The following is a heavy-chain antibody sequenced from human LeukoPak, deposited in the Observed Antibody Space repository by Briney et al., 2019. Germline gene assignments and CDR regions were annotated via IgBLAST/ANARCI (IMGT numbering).Heavy chain of an antibody. J-gene: IGHJ4*02. CDR2: ISDDGTSI. V-gene: IGHV3-30*03. Sequence: GGSLRLSCAASGFTFRSYWMSWVRQAPGKGLEWVAVISDDGTSIYYADSVKGRFTISRDNSKNTLHLQMNSLRAEDTAVYYCAGPRDYSPFDYWGQGALVTVSS. D-gene: IGHD4-11*01. CDR1: GFTFRSYW. CDR3: AGPRDYSPFDY.